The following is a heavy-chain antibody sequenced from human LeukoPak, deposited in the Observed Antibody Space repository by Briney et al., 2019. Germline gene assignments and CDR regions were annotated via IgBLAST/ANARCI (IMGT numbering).Heavy chain of an antibody. CDR2: IIPILGIA. CDR1: GGTFSSYA. CDR3: ARDTTYYYDSSGYYYFDY. Sequence: ASVKVSCKASGGTFSSYAISWVRQAPGQGLEWMGRIIPILGIANYAQKFQGRDTITADKSTSTAYMELSSLRSEDTAVYYCARDTTYYYDSSGYYYFDYWGQGTLVTVSS. V-gene: IGHV1-69*04. J-gene: IGHJ4*02. D-gene: IGHD3-22*01.